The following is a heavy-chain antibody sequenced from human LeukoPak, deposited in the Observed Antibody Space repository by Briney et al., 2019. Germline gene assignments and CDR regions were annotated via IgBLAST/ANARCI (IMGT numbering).Heavy chain of an antibody. D-gene: IGHD3-22*01. Sequence: GESLKISCKGSGYSFTSYWIGWVRQMPGKGLEWMGIIYPGDSDTRYSPSFQGQVTISADKSISTAYLQWSSLKASDTAMYYCARQSLYYYDSSGYYYTNYFDYWGQGTLVTVSS. CDR1: GYSFTSYW. V-gene: IGHV5-51*01. J-gene: IGHJ4*02. CDR2: IYPGDSDT. CDR3: ARQSLYYYDSSGYYYTNYFDY.